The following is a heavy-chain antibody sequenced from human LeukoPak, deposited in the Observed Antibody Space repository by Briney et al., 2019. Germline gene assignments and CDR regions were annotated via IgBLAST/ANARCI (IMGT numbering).Heavy chain of an antibody. J-gene: IGHJ4*02. CDR2: MQYDGSQI. CDR3: AGKAAAFYFDY. V-gene: IGHV3-30*02. CDR1: GLAFSSYG. Sequence: GGSLRLSCTASGLAFSSYGMHWARQAPGKGLEWVAFMQYDGSQIYHVDSVKGRFTISRDNSKDALYLQMNSLRPEDTAIYYCAGKAAAFYFDYWGQGTLVTISS. D-gene: IGHD6-13*01.